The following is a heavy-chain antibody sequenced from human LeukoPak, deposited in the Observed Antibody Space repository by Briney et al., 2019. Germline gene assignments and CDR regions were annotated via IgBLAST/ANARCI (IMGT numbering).Heavy chain of an antibody. V-gene: IGHV4-34*01. D-gene: IGHD2-15*01. CDR3: AAARRGCSGGSCYSDYYYYMDV. CDR2: INHSGST. J-gene: IGHJ6*03. CDR1: GGSFSGYY. Sequence: PSGTLSLTCAVYGGSFSGYYWSWIRQPPGKGLEWIGEINHSGSTNYNPSLKSRVTISVDTSKNQFSLKLSSVTAADTAVYYCAAARRGCSGGSCYSDYYYYMDVWGKGTTVTVSS.